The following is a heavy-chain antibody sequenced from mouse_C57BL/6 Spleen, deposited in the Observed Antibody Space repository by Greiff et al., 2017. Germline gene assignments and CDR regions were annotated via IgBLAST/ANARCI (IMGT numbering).Heavy chain of an antibody. V-gene: IGHV3-6*01. CDR1: GYSITSGYY. CDR2: ISYDGSN. Sequence: EVQRVESGPGLVKPSQSLSLTCSVTGYSITSGYYWNWIRQFPGNKLEWMGYISYDGSNNYNPSLKNRISITRDTSKNQFFLKLNSVTTEDTATYYCAREGITTVVDWYFDVWGTGTTVTVSS. D-gene: IGHD1-1*01. CDR3: AREGITTVVDWYFDV. J-gene: IGHJ1*03.